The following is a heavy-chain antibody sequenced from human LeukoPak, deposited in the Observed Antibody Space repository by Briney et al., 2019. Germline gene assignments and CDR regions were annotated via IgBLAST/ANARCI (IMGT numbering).Heavy chain of an antibody. CDR3: ARIRGWEGSRYYYYYYMDV. V-gene: IGHV4-59*01. Sequence: PSETLSLTCTVSGGSLSRYYWSWIRQPPGQGLEWIGYIYYSGSTSYNPSLKSRVTISLDTSRTQFSLELASVTAADTAVYYCARIRGWEGSRYYYYYYMDVWGKGTTVTVSS. CDR1: GGSLSRYY. D-gene: IGHD1-26*01. CDR2: IYYSGST. J-gene: IGHJ6*03.